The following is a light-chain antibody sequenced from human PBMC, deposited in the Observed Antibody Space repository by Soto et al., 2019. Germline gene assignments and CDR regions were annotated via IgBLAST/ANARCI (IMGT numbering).Light chain of an antibody. CDR3: QQYGSSRT. J-gene: IGKJ4*01. CDR2: DAS. CDR1: QSISSSY. V-gene: IGKV3-20*01. Sequence: EIVLTQSPGTLSLSPGERATLSCRASQSISSSYLAWYQQKPGQAPRLLIYDASSRATGIPDRFSGSGSGTDFTLTISRLEPEDFEVYYCQQYGSSRTVGGGTKVEIK.